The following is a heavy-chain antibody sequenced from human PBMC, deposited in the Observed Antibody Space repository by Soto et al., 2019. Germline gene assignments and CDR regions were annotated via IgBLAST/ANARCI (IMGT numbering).Heavy chain of an antibody. CDR1: GGSISSGDYY. Sequence: PSETLSLTCTVSGGSISSGDYYWSWVRQPPGKGLEWIGYIYYSGSTYYNPSLKSRVTISVDTSKNQFSLKLSSVTAADTAVYYCARGYYYGSGSYYTGYCYGMDVWGQGNTVTVSS. CDR3: ARGYYYGSGSYYTGYCYGMDV. CDR2: IYYSGST. V-gene: IGHV4-30-4*01. D-gene: IGHD3-10*01. J-gene: IGHJ6*02.